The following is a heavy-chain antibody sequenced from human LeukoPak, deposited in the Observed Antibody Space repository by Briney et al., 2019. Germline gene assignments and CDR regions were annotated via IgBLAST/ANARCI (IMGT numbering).Heavy chain of an antibody. J-gene: IGHJ4*02. CDR2: ISGSGGST. D-gene: IGHD1-26*01. Sequence: PGGSLRLSCAASGFTFSSYAMSWVRQAPGKGLEWVSAISGSGGSTYYADSVKGRFTISRDNSKNTLYLQMNSLRAEDTAVYYCAKDFLSGSYTTEVYFDYWGQGTLVTVSS. CDR3: AKDFLSGSYTTEVYFDY. V-gene: IGHV3-23*01. CDR1: GFTFSSYA.